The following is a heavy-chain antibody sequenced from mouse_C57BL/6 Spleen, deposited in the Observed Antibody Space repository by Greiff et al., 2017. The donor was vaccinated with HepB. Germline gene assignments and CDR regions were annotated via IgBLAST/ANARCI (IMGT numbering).Heavy chain of an antibody. CDR2: ISYDGSN. CDR1: GYSITSGYY. J-gene: IGHJ3*01. D-gene: IGHD2-4*01. CDR3: ARYYDYVWFAY. V-gene: IGHV3-6*01. Sequence: EVQLQQSGPGLVKPSQSLSLTCSVTGYSITSGYYWNWIRQFPGNKLEWMGYISYDGSNNYNPSLKNRISITRDTSKNQFFLKLNSVTTEDTATYDCARYYDYVWFAYWGQATLVTVSA.